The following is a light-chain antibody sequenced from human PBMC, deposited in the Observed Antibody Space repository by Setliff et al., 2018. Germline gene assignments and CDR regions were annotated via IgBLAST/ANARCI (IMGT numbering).Light chain of an antibody. CDR3: QQYDNLPIT. CDR1: QAIRHH. CDR2: DAS. J-gene: IGKJ5*01. V-gene: IGKV1-33*01. Sequence: DIQMTQSPSSLSASVGDRVTITCQASQAIRHHLNWYQQQSGKAPKLLIYDASNLEIGVPSRFSGSGSGTDFTLSISSLQPDDIATYYCQQYDNLPITFGQGTRLEIK.